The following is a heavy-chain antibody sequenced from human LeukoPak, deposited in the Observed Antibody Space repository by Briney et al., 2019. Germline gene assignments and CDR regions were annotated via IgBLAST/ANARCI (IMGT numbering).Heavy chain of an antibody. J-gene: IGHJ6*02. D-gene: IGHD3-9*01. CDR1: GDSVSSNNAA. V-gene: IGHV6-1*01. Sequence: SQTLSLTCAISGDSVSSNNAAWNWIGQSPSRGLEWLGRTYYRSKWYIDYAVSVKSRITINPDTSKNQFSLQLNSVTPEDTAVYYCARDRDDILTGYFYGMDVWGQGTTVTVSS. CDR3: ARDRDDILTGYFYGMDV. CDR2: TYYRSKWYI.